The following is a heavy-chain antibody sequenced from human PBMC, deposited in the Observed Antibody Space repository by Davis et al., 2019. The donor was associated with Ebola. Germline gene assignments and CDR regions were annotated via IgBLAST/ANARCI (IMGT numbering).Heavy chain of an antibody. CDR1: GYTFTGYY. D-gene: IGHD5-18*01. CDR3: ARGGSTADWFDP. CDR2: INPNSGGT. V-gene: IGHV1-2*06. Sequence: ASVKVSCKASGYTFTGYYIHWVRQAPGQGLEWMGRINPNSGGTNYAQKFQGRVTMTRDTSISTAYMELSRLRSDDTAVYYCARGGSTADWFDPWGQGTLVTVSS. J-gene: IGHJ5*02.